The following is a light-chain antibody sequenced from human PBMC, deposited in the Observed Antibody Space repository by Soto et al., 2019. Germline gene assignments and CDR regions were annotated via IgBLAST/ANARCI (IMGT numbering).Light chain of an antibody. V-gene: IGKV3-20*01. CDR1: QSVSSSY. CDR3: QQYGKSPQIT. Sequence: EIVLTPSPGTLSLSPVERATLSCRASQSVSSSYLAWYQQKPGQAPRLLIYGASTRATGIPDRFSGSGSGTDFSLTISRLEPEDFAVYYCQQYGKSPQITFGQGTRLEIK. CDR2: GAS. J-gene: IGKJ5*01.